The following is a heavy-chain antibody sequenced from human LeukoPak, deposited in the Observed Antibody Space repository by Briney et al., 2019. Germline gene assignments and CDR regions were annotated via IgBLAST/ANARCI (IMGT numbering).Heavy chain of an antibody. V-gene: IGHV1-2*02. Sequence: GASVKVSCTASGYTFTGYYMHWVRQAPGQGLGWMGWFNRNSGGTNFAQRFQGRITMTRNTSNSTAYMEQSRLRSDDTAVYYCASDRRAPNYYDSSGGGLDSWGQGTLVTVSS. D-gene: IGHD3-22*01. CDR2: FNRNSGGT. CDR3: ASDRRAPNYYDSSGGGLDS. J-gene: IGHJ4*02. CDR1: GYTFTGYY.